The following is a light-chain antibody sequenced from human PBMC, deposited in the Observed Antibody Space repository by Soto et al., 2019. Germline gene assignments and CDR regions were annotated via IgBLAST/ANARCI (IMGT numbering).Light chain of an antibody. Sequence: QSALTQPRSVSGSPGQSVTISCTGTSSDVGGYDYVAWYQQYPGKAPKVMIYDVSQRPSGVPGRFSSSKSGNTASLTISGLEAEDEDEYYCSPYAGTDARRLFGEGT. V-gene: IGLV2-11*01. J-gene: IGLJ2*01. CDR1: SSDVGGYDY. CDR3: SPYAGTDARRL. CDR2: DVS.